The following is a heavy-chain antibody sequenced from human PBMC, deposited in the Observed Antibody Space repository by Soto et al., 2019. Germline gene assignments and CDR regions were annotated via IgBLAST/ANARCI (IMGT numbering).Heavy chain of an antibody. V-gene: IGHV3-23*01. D-gene: IGHD1-26*01. CDR1: GFTFSSYA. Sequence: PGGSLRLSCAASGFTFSSYAMSWVRQAPGKGLEWVSAISGSGGSTYYADSVKGRFTISRDNSKNTLYLQMNSLRAEDTAAYYCARAVATTNGRDAFDIWGQGTMVTVSS. CDR2: ISGSGGST. CDR3: ARAVATTNGRDAFDI. J-gene: IGHJ3*02.